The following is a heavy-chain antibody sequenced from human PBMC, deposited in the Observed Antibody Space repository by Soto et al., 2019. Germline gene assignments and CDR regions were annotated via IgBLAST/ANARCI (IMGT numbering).Heavy chain of an antibody. D-gene: IGHD3-10*01. V-gene: IGHV4-61*01. Sequence: SETLSLTCTVSGVSVINGLYYWNWIRQSPGKGLEWIGYVYVGGSTNYNPSLKSRVTISIDTSKNQFSLKLNSVSAADTAVYYCARDYYGSGSPPLGYWGQGILVTVSS. J-gene: IGHJ4*02. CDR2: VYVGGST. CDR1: GVSVINGLYY. CDR3: ARDYYGSGSPPLGY.